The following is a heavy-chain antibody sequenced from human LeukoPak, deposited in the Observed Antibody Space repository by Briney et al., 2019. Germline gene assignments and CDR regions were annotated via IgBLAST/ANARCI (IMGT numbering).Heavy chain of an antibody. CDR3: ARDQLAGGILRV. CDR1: GFFLSSYW. J-gene: IGHJ4*02. Sequence: GGSLRLSCAASGFFLSSYWMSWVRQAPGKGLEWVANIKQDGSDKYYVDSVKGRFTISRDNAKNSLYLQMNSLRDEDTAVYYCARDQLAGGILRVWGQGTLVTASS. CDR2: IKQDGSDK. D-gene: IGHD1-1*01. V-gene: IGHV3-7*01.